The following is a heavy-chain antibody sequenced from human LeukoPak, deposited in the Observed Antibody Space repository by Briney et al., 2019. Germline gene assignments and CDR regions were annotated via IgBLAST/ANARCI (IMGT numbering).Heavy chain of an antibody. CDR1: GFTFSSDA. V-gene: IGHV3-33*08. D-gene: IGHD2-15*01. J-gene: IGHJ4*02. CDR2: IWYDGSIQ. CDR3: ARAGYCSGGSCYGSDY. Sequence: GGSLRLSCAASGFTFSSDAMHWVRQAPGKGLEWVAAIWYDGSIQYYADSVKGRFTISRDNSKNTLYLQMDSLRAEDTAVYYCARAGYCSGGSCYGSDYWGQGTLVSVSS.